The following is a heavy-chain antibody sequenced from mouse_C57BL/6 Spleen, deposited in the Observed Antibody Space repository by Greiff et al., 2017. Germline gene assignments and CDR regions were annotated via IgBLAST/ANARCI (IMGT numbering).Heavy chain of an antibody. CDR1: GYTFTSYW. CDR3: AGDYDEAWFAY. CDR2: IHPNSGST. V-gene: IGHV1-64*01. Sequence: VQLQQPGAELVKPGASVKLSCKASGYTFTSYWMHWVKQRPGQGLEWIGMIHPNSGSTNYNEKFKSKATLTVDKSSSTAYMQLSSLTSEDSAVYYCAGDYDEAWFAYWGQGTLVTVSA. D-gene: IGHD2-4*01. J-gene: IGHJ3*01.